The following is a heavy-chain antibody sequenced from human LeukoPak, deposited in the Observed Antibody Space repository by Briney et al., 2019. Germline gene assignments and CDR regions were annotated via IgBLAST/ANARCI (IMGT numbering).Heavy chain of an antibody. J-gene: IGHJ4*02. CDR2: ISSTSSYI. Sequence: GGSLRLSCAASGFSFSGYSMNWVRQAPGKGLEWVSSISSTSSYIYYADSVKGRFTISRDNAKNSLFLQMNNLRAEDAAVYFCARDGRSTWYEDSWGQGTLVTVSS. D-gene: IGHD6-13*01. V-gene: IGHV3-21*01. CDR1: GFSFSGYS. CDR3: ARDGRSTWYEDS.